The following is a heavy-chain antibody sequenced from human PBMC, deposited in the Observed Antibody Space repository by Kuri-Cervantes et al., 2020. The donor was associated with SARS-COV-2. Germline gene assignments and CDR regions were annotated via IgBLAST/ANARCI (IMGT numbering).Heavy chain of an antibody. V-gene: IGHV4-38-2*02. CDR1: GYSISSGYY. CDR2: IYHSGST. Sequence: ESLKISCTVPGYSISSGYYWGWIRQPPGKGLEWIGSIYHSGSTYYNPSLKSRVTISVDTSKNQFSLKLSSVTAADTAVYYCARDPNANHNNWFDPWGQGTLVTVSS. J-gene: IGHJ5*02. D-gene: IGHD4/OR15-4a*01. CDR3: ARDPNANHNNWFDP.